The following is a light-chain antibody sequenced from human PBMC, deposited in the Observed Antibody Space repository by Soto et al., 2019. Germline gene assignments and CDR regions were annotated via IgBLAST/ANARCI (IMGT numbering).Light chain of an antibody. CDR2: DAS. CDR3: QPYDNLPLLT. Sequence: IQMTQSPSSLSASVGDRVTITCQASQDISNYLNWYQQKPGKAPKLLIYDASNLETGVPSRFSGSGSGTDFTFTISSLQPEDIATYYSQPYDNLPLLTFGGGTKVDIK. CDR1: QDISNY. V-gene: IGKV1-33*01. J-gene: IGKJ4*01.